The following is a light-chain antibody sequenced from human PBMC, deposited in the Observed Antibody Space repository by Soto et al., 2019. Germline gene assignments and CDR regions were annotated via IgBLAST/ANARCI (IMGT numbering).Light chain of an antibody. V-gene: IGLV2-14*01. CDR1: SSDVGGYNY. Sequence: QSVLTQPASVSGSPGQSITISCTGTSSDVGGYNYVSWYQQHPGKAPKLMIYDVSNRPSGVSNRFSGSKSGNTASLTISGLQAEDKADYYCSSYTSSSTLNVFGTGTKVTV. CDR3: SSYTSSSTLNV. J-gene: IGLJ1*01. CDR2: DVS.